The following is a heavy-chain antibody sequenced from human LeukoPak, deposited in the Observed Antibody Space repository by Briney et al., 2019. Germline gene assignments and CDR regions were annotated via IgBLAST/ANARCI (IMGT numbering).Heavy chain of an antibody. CDR2: MNPNSGNT. J-gene: IGHJ3*02. CDR1: GYTFTSYD. V-gene: IGHV1-8*01. Sequence: ASVXXXXXXSGYTFTSYDXXXXRQAXGQGLKWMAWMNPNSGNTGYAQKFQGRVTMTRNTSISTAYMELSSLRSEDTAVYYCAIESAFDIWGQGTMVTVSS. CDR3: AIESAFDI.